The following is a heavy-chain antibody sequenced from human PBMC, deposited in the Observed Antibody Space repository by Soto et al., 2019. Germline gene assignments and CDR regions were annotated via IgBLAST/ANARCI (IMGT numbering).Heavy chain of an antibody. J-gene: IGHJ4*02. CDR2: KRNSGGV. CDR1: SGSIFSSNW. D-gene: IGHD3-9*01. CDR3: ASHLTMTGTRGFDH. V-gene: IGHV4-4*02. Sequence: QVQLQESGPGLVKPSGTLSLTCAVSSGSIFSSNWWSWVRQPPGKGLEWIGEKRNSGGVNYNPARKSPVTISVDKSTNQFFLNLNSVTAADTAVYYCASHLTMTGTRGFDHWGLGTLVTVSS.